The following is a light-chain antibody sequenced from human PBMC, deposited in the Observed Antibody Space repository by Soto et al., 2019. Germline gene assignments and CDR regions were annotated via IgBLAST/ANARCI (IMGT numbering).Light chain of an antibody. CDR3: QQYGGSPAWT. V-gene: IGKV3-20*01. J-gene: IGKJ1*01. Sequence: EIVLTQSPGTLSLSPGERATLSCRASQSISSSYLAWYQQKPGQAPRLLIYGASKRATGIPDRFSGSGSGTGLALTISRLESEDLAVYYCQQYGGSPAWTFGQGTKVEIK. CDR2: GAS. CDR1: QSISSSY.